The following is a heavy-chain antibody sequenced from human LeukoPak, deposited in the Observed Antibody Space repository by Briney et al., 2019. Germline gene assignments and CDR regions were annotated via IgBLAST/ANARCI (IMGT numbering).Heavy chain of an antibody. Sequence: SETLSLTCTVSGGSISSYYWSWIRQPPGKGLEWIGYIYYSGSTNHNPSLRSRVTISVDTSKNQFSLNLSSVTAADTAVYYCARHCAGNCYSKAFDIWGQGTMVTVAS. CDR2: IYYSGST. D-gene: IGHD2-21*02. J-gene: IGHJ3*02. CDR3: ARHCAGNCYSKAFDI. CDR1: GGSISSYY. V-gene: IGHV4-59*08.